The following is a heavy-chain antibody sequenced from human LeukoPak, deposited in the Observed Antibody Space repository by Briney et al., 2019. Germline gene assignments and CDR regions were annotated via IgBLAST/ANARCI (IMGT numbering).Heavy chain of an antibody. CDR2: FDPEDGET. D-gene: IGHD3-16*01. J-gene: IGHJ3*02. CDR1: GYTFTGYY. CDR3: ATDTVSLGPGDAFDI. V-gene: IGHV1-24*01. Sequence: GASVKVSCKASGYTFTGYYMHWVRQAPGEGLEWMGGFDPEDGETIYAQKFQGRVTMTEDTSTDTAYMELSSLRSEDTAVYYCATDTVSLGPGDAFDIWGQGTMVTVSS.